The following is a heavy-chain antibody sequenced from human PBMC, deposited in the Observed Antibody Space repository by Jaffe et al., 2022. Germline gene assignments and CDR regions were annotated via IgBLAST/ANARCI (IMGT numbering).Heavy chain of an antibody. Sequence: QVQLQESGPGLVKPSETLSLTCTVSGGSISSYYWSWIRQPPGKGLEWIGYIYYSGSTNYNPSLKSRVTISVDTSKNQFSLKLSSVTAADTAVYYCARSRGMQLWGLDYWGQGTLVTVSS. D-gene: IGHD5-18*01. J-gene: IGHJ4*02. CDR1: GGSISSYY. CDR2: IYYSGST. V-gene: IGHV4-59*01. CDR3: ARSRGMQLWGLDY.